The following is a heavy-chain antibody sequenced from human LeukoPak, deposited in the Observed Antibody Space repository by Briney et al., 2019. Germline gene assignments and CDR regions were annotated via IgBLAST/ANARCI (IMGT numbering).Heavy chain of an antibody. J-gene: IGHJ4*02. Sequence: NPGGSLRLSCASSGFTFGTYSMSWVRQAPGKGLEWVSYISRSASSIYYADSVKGRFTTSRDNAKNSLYLQMNSLRAEDTAIYFCARNDYGDYGIDYWGQGTLVTVSS. CDR1: GFTFGTYS. V-gene: IGHV3-21*01. CDR2: ISRSASSI. D-gene: IGHD4-17*01. CDR3: ARNDYGDYGIDY.